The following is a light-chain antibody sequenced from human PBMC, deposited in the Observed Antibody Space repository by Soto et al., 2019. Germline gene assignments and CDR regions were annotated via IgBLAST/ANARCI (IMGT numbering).Light chain of an antibody. CDR2: EVN. CDR3: SSYAGTNNV. CDR1: SSDVVGYNY. V-gene: IGLV2-8*01. J-gene: IGLJ1*01. Sequence: QSALTQPPSASGSPGQSVTISCTGTSSDVVGYNYVSWYQQHPGKAPKLMIYEVNKRPSGVPDRFSGSKSGNTASLTVSGLQAEDEADYYCSSYAGTNNVFGTGTKLTVL.